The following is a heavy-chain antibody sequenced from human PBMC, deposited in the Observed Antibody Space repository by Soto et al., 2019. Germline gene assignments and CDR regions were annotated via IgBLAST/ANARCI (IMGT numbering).Heavy chain of an antibody. CDR1: GGSISSGGYY. CDR2: IYYSGST. CDR3: ARGGYYQNMDSALDGFDI. Sequence: NPSETLSLTCTVSGGSISSGGYYWSWIRQHPGKGLEWIGYIYYSGSTYNNPSLKSRVTTSVDIPKNQLSLKLSSVTAADTAVYFCARGGYYQNMDSALDGFDIWGQGTMVTVSS. J-gene: IGHJ3*02. D-gene: IGHD3-22*01. V-gene: IGHV4-31*03.